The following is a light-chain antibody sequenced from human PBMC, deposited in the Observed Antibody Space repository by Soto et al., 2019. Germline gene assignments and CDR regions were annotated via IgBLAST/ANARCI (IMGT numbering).Light chain of an antibody. Sequence: EIVMTQSPATLSVSPGERATLSCRASQSFSINLAWYQQKPGQAPRLLIYGASTRATGIPARFGGSGSGSEFTLTISSLQSEDFAVYYCQQYNNWPQTFGQGTKVDIK. CDR3: QQYNNWPQT. CDR2: GAS. CDR1: QSFSIN. J-gene: IGKJ1*01. V-gene: IGKV3-15*01.